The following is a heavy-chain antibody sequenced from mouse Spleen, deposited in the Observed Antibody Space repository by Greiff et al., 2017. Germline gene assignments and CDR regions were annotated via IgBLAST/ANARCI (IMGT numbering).Heavy chain of an antibody. J-gene: IGHJ2*01. Sequence: VQLKESGPELVKPGASVKISCKASGYSFTVYYMNWVKQSPEKSLEWIGEINPSTGGTTYNQKFKAKATLTVDKSSSTAYMQLKSLTSEDSAVYYCARFLLGQGFDYWGQGTTLTVSS. V-gene: IGHV1-42*01. D-gene: IGHD3-3*01. CDR2: INPSTGGT. CDR3: ARFLLGQGFDY. CDR1: GYSFTVYY.